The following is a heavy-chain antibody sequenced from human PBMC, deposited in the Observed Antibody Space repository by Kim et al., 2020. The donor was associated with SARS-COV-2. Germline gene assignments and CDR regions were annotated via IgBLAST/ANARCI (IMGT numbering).Heavy chain of an antibody. V-gene: IGHV4-34*01. CDR3: ASENVPGIAVAGKGGFFDY. CDR2: INHSGST. D-gene: IGHD6-19*01. J-gene: IGHJ4*02. Sequence: SETLSLTCAVYGGSFSGYYWSWIRQPPGKGLEWIGEINHSGSTNYNPSLKSRVTISVDTSKNHFSLKLRSVTAADTAVYYCASENVPGIAVAGKGGFFDYWGQGTLVTVSS. CDR1: GGSFSGYY.